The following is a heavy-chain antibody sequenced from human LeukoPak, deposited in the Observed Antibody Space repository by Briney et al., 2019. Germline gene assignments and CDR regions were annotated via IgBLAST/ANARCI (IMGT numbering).Heavy chain of an antibody. J-gene: IGHJ5*02. CDR1: GFTFSSYW. CDR2: IKQDGSEK. V-gene: IGHV3-7*01. Sequence: GGSLRLSCAASGFTFSSYWMSWVRQAPGKGLEWVANIKQDGSEKYYVDSVKGRFTISRDNAKNSLYLQMNSLRAGDTAVYYCAREVRGYCSSTSCYGKSYNWFDPWGQGTLVTVSS. CDR3: AREVRGYCSSTSCYGKSYNWFDP. D-gene: IGHD2-2*03.